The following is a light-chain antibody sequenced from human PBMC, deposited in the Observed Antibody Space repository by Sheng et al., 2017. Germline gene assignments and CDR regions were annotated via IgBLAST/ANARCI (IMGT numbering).Light chain of an antibody. J-gene: IGLJ3*02. CDR2: ENY. CDR1: SSNIGNNY. CDR3: GTWDSRLSVAM. Sequence: QSVLTQPPSVSAAPGQKVTIPCSGSSSNIGNNYVAWYQQLPGTAPKLLIYENYKRPSGIPDRFSGSRSGTSATLAITGLQTGDEADYYCGTWDSRLSVAMFGGGTRLTVL. V-gene: IGLV1-51*02.